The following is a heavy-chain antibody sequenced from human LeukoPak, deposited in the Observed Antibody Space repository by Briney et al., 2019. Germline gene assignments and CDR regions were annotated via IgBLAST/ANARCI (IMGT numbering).Heavy chain of an antibody. V-gene: IGHV4-30-4*01. CDR1: GGSISSGDYY. CDR2: IYYSGST. D-gene: IGHD3-16*02. J-gene: IGHJ4*02. Sequence: PSQTLSLTCTVSGGSISSGDYYWSWIRQPPGKGLEWIGYIYYSGSTYYNPSLKSRVTISVDRSKNQFSLKLSSVTAADTAVYYCARDRYRGYYFDYWGQGTLVTVSS. CDR3: ARDRYRGYYFDY.